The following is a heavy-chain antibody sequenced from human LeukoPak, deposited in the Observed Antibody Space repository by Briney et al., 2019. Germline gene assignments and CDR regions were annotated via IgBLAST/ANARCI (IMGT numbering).Heavy chain of an antibody. D-gene: IGHD3-22*01. V-gene: IGHV4-59*10. CDR3: ARGVVGGYWFLDY. CDR1: GGSFNAYY. Sequence: PSETLSLTCAVYGGSFNAYYWSWIRQPAGKGLEWIGRIYTSGSTNYNPSLKSRVTMSVDTSKNQFSLKLSSVTAADTAVYYCARGVVGGYWFLDYWGQGTLVTVSS. CDR2: IYTSGST. J-gene: IGHJ4*02.